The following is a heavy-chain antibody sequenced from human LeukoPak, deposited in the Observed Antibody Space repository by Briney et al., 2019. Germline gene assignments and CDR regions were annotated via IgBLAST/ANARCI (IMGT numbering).Heavy chain of an antibody. J-gene: IGHJ4*02. CDR1: GFSFSSYS. V-gene: IGHV3-21*01. Sequence: GGSLRLSCAASGFSFSSYSMNWVRQAPGKGLEWVSSISSSSSYIYYADSVKGRFTISRDNAKNSLYLQMNSLRAEDTAVYYCARDHGRDAVDVRVDYRGQGTLVTVSS. CDR2: ISSSSSYI. D-gene: IGHD6-19*01. CDR3: ARDHGRDAVDVRVDY.